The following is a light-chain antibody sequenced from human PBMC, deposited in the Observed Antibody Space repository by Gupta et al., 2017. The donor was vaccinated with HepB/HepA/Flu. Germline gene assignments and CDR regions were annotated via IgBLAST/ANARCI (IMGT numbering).Light chain of an antibody. V-gene: IGKV3-11*01. CDR1: QSIISY. CDR3: QQRSSCPTT. CDR2: DAS. Sequence: EIVLTQSPATLSLSPGERATLSCRASQSIISYLAWYQQKPGQAPRLLIYDASTRATGIPTRFSGGGFGTDFALTISNREPEDFAVYYCQQRSSCPTTFGQGTKVEIK. J-gene: IGKJ1*01.